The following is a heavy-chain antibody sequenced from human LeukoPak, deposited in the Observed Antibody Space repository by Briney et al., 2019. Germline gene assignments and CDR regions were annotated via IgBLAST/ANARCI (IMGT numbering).Heavy chain of an antibody. V-gene: IGHV3-33*01. Sequence: PGRSLRLSCAASGLTFSSYGMHWVRQAPGKGLEWVAVIWYDGSNKYYADSVKGRFTISRDNSKNTLYLQMNSLRAEDTAVYYCARHPRIGAFDIWGQGTMVTVSS. J-gene: IGHJ3*02. D-gene: IGHD1-26*01. CDR3: ARHPRIGAFDI. CDR1: GLTFSSYG. CDR2: IWYDGSNK.